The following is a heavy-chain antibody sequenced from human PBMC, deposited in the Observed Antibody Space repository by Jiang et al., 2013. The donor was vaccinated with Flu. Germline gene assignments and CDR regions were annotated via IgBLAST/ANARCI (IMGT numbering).Heavy chain of an antibody. Sequence: SGAEVKKPGTSVKVSCKASGFTLTSSAIHWVRQARGQRLEWIGWIVVGSGNTNYAQRFQERVTITRDMSTSTAYMELRSLRSEDTAVYYCAAGSVVGGTTSWFDPWGQGTLVTVSS. CDR2: IVVGSGNT. V-gene: IGHV1-58*02. J-gene: IGHJ5*02. CDR3: AAGSVVGGTTSWFDP. CDR1: GFTLTSSA. D-gene: IGHD1-26*01.